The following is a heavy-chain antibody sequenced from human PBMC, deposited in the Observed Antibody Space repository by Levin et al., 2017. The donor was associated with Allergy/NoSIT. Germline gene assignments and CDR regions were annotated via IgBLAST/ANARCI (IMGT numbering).Heavy chain of an antibody. Sequence: SETLSLTCAVSGGSISSDNWWSWVRQPPGKGLEWIGEIYHSGSTDYNPSLKSRVTISVDTSKNQFSLKLSSVTAADTAVYYCARGLSGWYQLLRGYAFDIWGQGTMVTVSS. D-gene: IGHD2-2*01. J-gene: IGHJ3*02. CDR1: GGSISSDNW. CDR3: ARGLSGWYQLLRGYAFDI. V-gene: IGHV4-4*02. CDR2: IYHSGST.